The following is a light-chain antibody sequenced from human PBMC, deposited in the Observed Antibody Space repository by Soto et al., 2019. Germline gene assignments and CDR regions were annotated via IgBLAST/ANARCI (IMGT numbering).Light chain of an antibody. CDR1: SSNIGSNS. CDR2: NSN. Sequence: QSVLTQPPSASGTPGQRVTISCSGSSSNIGSNSVNWYQQLPGTAPKLLIYNSNQRPSGVTDRFSGSKSGTSASLAISGLQAEDEADYYCAAGDDSLDNGVVFGGGTKLTVL. J-gene: IGLJ2*01. V-gene: IGLV1-44*01. CDR3: AAGDDSLDNGVV.